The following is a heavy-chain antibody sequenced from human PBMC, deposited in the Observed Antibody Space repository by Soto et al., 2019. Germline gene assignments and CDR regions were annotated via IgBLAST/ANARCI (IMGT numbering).Heavy chain of an antibody. V-gene: IGHV1-69*01. J-gene: IGHJ3*02. Sequence: QVQLVQSGAEVKKPGSSVKVSCKASGGTFSSYAISWVRQAPEQGLEWMGGIIPIFGTANYAQKFQGRVTITADESTSTAYMELSSLRSEDTAVYYCARDGTMVRGVIIRGAFDIWGQGTMVTVSS. CDR1: GGTFSSYA. CDR2: IIPIFGTA. CDR3: ARDGTMVRGVIIRGAFDI. D-gene: IGHD3-10*01.